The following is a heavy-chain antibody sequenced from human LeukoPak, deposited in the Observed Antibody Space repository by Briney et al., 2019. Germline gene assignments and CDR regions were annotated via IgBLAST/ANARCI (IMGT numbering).Heavy chain of an antibody. CDR2: ISYDGSNK. CDR1: GFTFSSYW. J-gene: IGHJ4*02. V-gene: IGHV3-30*18. Sequence: GGSLRLSCAASGFTFSSYWMSWVRQAPGKGLEWVAVISYDGSNKYYADSVKGRFTISRDNSKNTLYLQMNSLRAEDTAVYYCAKVSLVYSSSPPFDYWGQGTLVTVSS. D-gene: IGHD6-13*01. CDR3: AKVSLVYSSSPPFDY.